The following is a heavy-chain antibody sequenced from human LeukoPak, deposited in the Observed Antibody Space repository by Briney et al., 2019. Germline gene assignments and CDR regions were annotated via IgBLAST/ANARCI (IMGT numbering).Heavy chain of an antibody. V-gene: IGHV4-61*02. D-gene: IGHD2-21*02. CDR2: IYTSGST. Sequence: PSETLSLACTVSGGSISSGSYYWSWIRQPAGKGLEWIGRIYTSGSTNYNPSLKSRVTISVDTSKNQFSLKLSSVTAADTAVYYCARGPYCGGDCYSHEYFQHWGQGTLVTVSS. J-gene: IGHJ1*01. CDR3: ARGPYCGGDCYSHEYFQH. CDR1: GGSISSGSYY.